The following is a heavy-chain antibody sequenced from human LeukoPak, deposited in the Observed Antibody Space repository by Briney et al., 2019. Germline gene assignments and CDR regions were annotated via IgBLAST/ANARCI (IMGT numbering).Heavy chain of an antibody. Sequence: PGGSLRLSCAASGFTFSHYGMHWVRQAPGKGLEWVAVIWHDGSSRYYADSVKGRSTISRDNSRNTVYLQMNSLRAEDTAVYYCAKDAQRGFDYSNSLEYWGQGNLVTVSS. CDR1: GFTFSHYG. D-gene: IGHD4-11*01. V-gene: IGHV3-33*06. J-gene: IGHJ4*02. CDR2: IWHDGSSR. CDR3: AKDAQRGFDYSNSLEY.